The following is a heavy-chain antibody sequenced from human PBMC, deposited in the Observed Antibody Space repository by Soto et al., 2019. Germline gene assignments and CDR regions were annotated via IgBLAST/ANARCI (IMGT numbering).Heavy chain of an antibody. Sequence: SETLSLTCAISGDSVSSNSAAWNWIRQSPSRGLEWLGRTYYRSKWYNDYAVSVKSRITINPDTSKNQFPLQLNSVTPEDTAVYYCARDRGASSSSGYHYGMDVWGQGTTVTVSS. CDR2: TYYRSKWYN. CDR3: ARDRGASSSSGYHYGMDV. V-gene: IGHV6-1*01. CDR1: GDSVSSNSAA. D-gene: IGHD6-6*01. J-gene: IGHJ6*02.